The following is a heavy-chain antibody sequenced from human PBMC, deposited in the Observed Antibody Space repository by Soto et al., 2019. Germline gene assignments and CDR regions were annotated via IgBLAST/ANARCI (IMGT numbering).Heavy chain of an antibody. V-gene: IGHV2-70*01. J-gene: IGHJ4*02. D-gene: IGHD3-22*01. CDR3: ARIRTYYYDSSGYYGMYYFDY. Sequence: SGPTLVNPTQTLTLTCTFSGFSLSTSGMCVSWIRQPPGKALEWLALIDWDDDKYYSTSLKTRLTISKDTSKNQVVLTMTNMDPVDTATYYCARIRTYYYDSSGYYGMYYFDYWGQGTLVTVSS. CDR2: IDWDDDK. CDR1: GFSLSTSGMC.